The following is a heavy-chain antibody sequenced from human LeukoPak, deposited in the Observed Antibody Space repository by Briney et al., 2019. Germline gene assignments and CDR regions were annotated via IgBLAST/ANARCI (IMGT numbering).Heavy chain of an antibody. CDR1: GYRFSSES. CDR2: INAYNDAT. V-gene: IGHV1-18*01. J-gene: IGHJ4*02. D-gene: IGHD4-11*01. Sequence: ASVKVSCKTSGYRFSSESITWVRQAPGQGLEWMGWINAYNDATHYAQNLQGRVTMTTDTSTSTAYMELRNLGSDDTAVFYCARGKSPLQYWGQGTLVIVSS. CDR3: ARGKSPLQY.